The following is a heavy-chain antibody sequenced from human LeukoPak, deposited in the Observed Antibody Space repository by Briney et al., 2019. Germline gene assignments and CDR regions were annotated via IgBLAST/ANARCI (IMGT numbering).Heavy chain of an antibody. V-gene: IGHV3-7*05. D-gene: IGHD6-13*01. CDR2: IKEDGSEK. CDR1: GFTFSNYW. CDR3: ARDWGAAGLWDY. Sequence: PGGSLRLSCASSGFTFSNYWMSWVRQAPGKGREWVANIKEDGSEKDYVDSVKGRFTISRDNAKNSLYLQMNSLRAEDTAIYYCARDWGAAGLWDYWGQGTLVTVSS. J-gene: IGHJ4*02.